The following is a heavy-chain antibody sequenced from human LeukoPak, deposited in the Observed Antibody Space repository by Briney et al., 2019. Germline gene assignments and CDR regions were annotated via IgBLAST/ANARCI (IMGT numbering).Heavy chain of an antibody. Sequence: SETLSLTCAVSGGSISSGGYSWSWIRQPPGKGLEWIGYIYHSGSTYHNPSLKSRVTISIDRSKNQFPLKLRYVTVADTAVYYCARAGNWFDPWGQGTLVTVSS. CDR1: GGSISSGGYS. J-gene: IGHJ5*02. V-gene: IGHV4-30-2*01. CDR3: ARAGNWFDP. CDR2: IYHSGST.